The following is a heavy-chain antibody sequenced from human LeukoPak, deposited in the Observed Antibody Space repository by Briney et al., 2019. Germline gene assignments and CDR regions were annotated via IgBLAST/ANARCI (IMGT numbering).Heavy chain of an antibody. V-gene: IGHV4-39*07. CDR1: GASISSSSYY. D-gene: IGHD6-19*01. Sequence: PSETLSLTCIVSGASISSSSYYWGWIRQPPGRGLEWIGSFYYSGSTYYNPSLKSRVTISVDTSKNQFSLKLSSVTAADTAVYYCARDHRVAVAGKNWYFDLWGRGTLVTVSS. CDR2: FYYSGST. CDR3: ARDHRVAVAGKNWYFDL. J-gene: IGHJ2*01.